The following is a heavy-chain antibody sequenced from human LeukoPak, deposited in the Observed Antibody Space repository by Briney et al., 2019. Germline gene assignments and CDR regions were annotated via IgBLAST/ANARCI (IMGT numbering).Heavy chain of an antibody. CDR3: VRRAQAIAAAGTRWIDY. CDR1: GGSFSGYY. Sequence: SETLSLTCAVYGGSFSGYYWSWIRQPPGKGLEWIGEINHSGSTNYNPSLKSRVTISVDTSKNQFSLKLSSVTAADTAVYYCVRRAQAIAAAGTRWIDYWGQGTLVTVSS. CDR2: INHSGST. J-gene: IGHJ4*02. D-gene: IGHD6-13*01. V-gene: IGHV4-34*01.